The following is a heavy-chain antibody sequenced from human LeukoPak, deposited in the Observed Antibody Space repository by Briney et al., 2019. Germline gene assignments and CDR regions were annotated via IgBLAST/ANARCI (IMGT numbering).Heavy chain of an antibody. J-gene: IGHJ5*02. D-gene: IGHD3-3*01. CDR1: GYTFTGYY. CDR2: INPNSGGT. CDR3: ARWGSYDFWSGYYGWFDP. V-gene: IGHV1-2*02. Sequence: ASVKVSCKASGYTFTGYYIHWVRQAPGQGLEWIGWINPNSGGTNYAQKFQGRVTMTRDTSISTAYMELSRLRSDDTAVYYCARWGSYDFWSGYYGWFDPWGQGTLVTVSS.